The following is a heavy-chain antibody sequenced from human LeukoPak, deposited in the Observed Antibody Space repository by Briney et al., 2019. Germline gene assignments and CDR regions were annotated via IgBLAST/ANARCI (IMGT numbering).Heavy chain of an antibody. D-gene: IGHD6-19*01. Sequence: SLRLSCAASGFTFDDYATHWVRQAPGKGLEWVSGISWNSGSLVYADSVKGRFTISRDNAKNSLYLQMNSLRAEDTALYYCVKDSSGSTWYYFDYWGQGALVTVSS. V-gene: IGHV3-9*01. CDR3: VKDSSGSTWYYFDY. CDR1: GFTFDDYA. CDR2: ISWNSGSL. J-gene: IGHJ4*02.